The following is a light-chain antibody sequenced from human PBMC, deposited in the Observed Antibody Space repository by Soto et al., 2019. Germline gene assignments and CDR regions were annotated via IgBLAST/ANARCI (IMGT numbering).Light chain of an antibody. CDR2: KAS. J-gene: IGKJ1*01. V-gene: IGKV1-5*03. Sequence: DIQMTQSPSTLSASVGDRVTITCRASQSISSWLAWYQQRPGKVPRLLIYKASTLESGVPSRFSGSGSGTEFTLTISSLQPDDFATYYCQKYNSPPWTFGQGTKVEIK. CDR3: QKYNSPPWT. CDR1: QSISSW.